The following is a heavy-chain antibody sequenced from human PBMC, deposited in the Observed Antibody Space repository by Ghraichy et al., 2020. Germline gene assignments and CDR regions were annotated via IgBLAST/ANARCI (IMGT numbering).Heavy chain of an antibody. J-gene: IGHJ4*02. Sequence: GSLRLSCTVSGGSISSSSYYWGWIRQPPGKGLEWIGSIYYSGSTYYNPSLKCRVTISVDTSKNQFSLKLSSGTAADTAVYYCARSHYEILTGEPDYWGPGTLVTVSS. CDR2: IYYSGST. V-gene: IGHV4-39*01. CDR1: GGSISSSSYY. D-gene: IGHD3-9*01. CDR3: ARSHYEILTGEPDY.